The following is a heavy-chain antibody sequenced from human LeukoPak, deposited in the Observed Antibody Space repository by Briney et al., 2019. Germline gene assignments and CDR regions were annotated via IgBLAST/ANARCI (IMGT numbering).Heavy chain of an antibody. Sequence: PGGSLRLSCTASGFTFGDYAMSWFRQAPGKGLEWVGFIRSKAYGGTTEYAASVKGRFTISRDDSKSIAYLQMNSLRAEDAAMYYCAKDQQLEPFHYWGQGTLVTVSS. CDR2: IRSKAYGGTT. CDR1: GFTFGDYA. D-gene: IGHD1-1*01. J-gene: IGHJ4*02. CDR3: AKDQQLEPFHY. V-gene: IGHV3-49*03.